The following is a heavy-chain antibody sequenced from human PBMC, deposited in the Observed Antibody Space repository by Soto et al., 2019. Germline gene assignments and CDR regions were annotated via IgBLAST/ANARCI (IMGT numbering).Heavy chain of an antibody. D-gene: IGHD2-21*01. V-gene: IGHV3-53*04. J-gene: IGHJ5*01. CDR2: IYSGGST. CDR1: GIIVKSNY. CDR3: ARVVFGQPDS. Sequence: EVQLVESGGGLVQPGGSLRLSCAASGIIVKSNYMNWVRQAPGKGLEWVSIIYSGGSTYYADSVKGRFTISRHDSKDTLYLQMSSLRSEDTATYYCARVVFGQPDSWGQGTLVIVSS.